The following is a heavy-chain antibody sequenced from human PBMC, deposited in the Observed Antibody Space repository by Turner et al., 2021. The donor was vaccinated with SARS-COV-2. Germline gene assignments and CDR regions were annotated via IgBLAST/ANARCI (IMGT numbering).Heavy chain of an antibody. CDR3: ARGFDY. Sequence: QVQLQESGPGLVKPSETLSLTCTVPGGSISSYYWSRIRQPPGKGLEWIGYMYCSGSTNYNPSLKSRVTISVDTSKNQFSLKLSSVTAADTAVYYCARGFDYWGQGTLVTVSS. CDR2: MYCSGST. V-gene: IGHV4-59*01. J-gene: IGHJ4*02. CDR1: GGSISSYY.